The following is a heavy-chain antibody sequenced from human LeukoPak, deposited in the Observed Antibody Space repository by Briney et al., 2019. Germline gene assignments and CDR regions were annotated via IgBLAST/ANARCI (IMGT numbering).Heavy chain of an antibody. CDR3: AGYDSSGYYSYYFDY. CDR2: ISSSGSTI. D-gene: IGHD3-22*01. Sequence: NPGGSLRLSCAASGFTFSDYYMSWIRQAPGKGLEWVSDISSSGSTIYYADSVKGRFTISRDNAKNSLYLQMNSLRAEDTAVYYCAGYDSSGYYSYYFDYWGQGTLVTVSS. J-gene: IGHJ4*02. CDR1: GFTFSDYY. V-gene: IGHV3-11*01.